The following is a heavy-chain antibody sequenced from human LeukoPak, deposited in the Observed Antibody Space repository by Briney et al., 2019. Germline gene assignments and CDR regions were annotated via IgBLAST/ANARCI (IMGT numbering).Heavy chain of an antibody. D-gene: IGHD2-21*01. J-gene: IGHJ3*02. Sequence: SGTLSLTCTVSNGPITSTKWWSWVRQPPGKGLEWIGEISHTGSTNYNPSFNSRVTMSVDKSKNQFSLNLKSVTAADTALYYCASSSLVVVVTCGFDIWGRGTAVTVSS. CDR2: ISHTGST. CDR3: ASSSLVVVVTCGFDI. CDR1: NGPITSTKW. V-gene: IGHV4-4*02.